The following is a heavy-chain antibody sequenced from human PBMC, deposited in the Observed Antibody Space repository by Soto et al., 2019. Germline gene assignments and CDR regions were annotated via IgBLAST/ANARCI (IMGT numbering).Heavy chain of an antibody. CDR3: ARDGKLRNYDILTGYYYYYYMDV. CDR1: GFTVSSNY. D-gene: IGHD3-9*01. CDR2: IYSGGST. Sequence: GGSLRLSCASSGFTVSSNYMSWVRQAPGKGLEWVSVIYSGGSTYYADSVKGRFTISRHNSKNTLYLQMNSLRAEDTAVYYCARDGKLRNYDILTGYYYYYYMDVWGKGTTVTVSS. J-gene: IGHJ6*03. V-gene: IGHV3-53*04.